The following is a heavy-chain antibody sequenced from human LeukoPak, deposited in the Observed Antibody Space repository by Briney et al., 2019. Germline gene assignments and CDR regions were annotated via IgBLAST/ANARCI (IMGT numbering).Heavy chain of an antibody. CDR2: IYHSGST. CDR3: GITAMITLLGPTFNYYRMDV. V-gene: IGHV4-4*02. Sequence: SETLSLTGAGSHGYNYSINWGSRVRQPPGKGLEWIGEIYHSGSTNYNPSLKSRVTISVDKSKNQFSLKLSSVTAADTAVSYPGITAMITLLGPTFNYYRMDVWGQGTTVTVSS. J-gene: IGHJ6*02. D-gene: IGHD3-16*01. CDR1: HGYNYSINW.